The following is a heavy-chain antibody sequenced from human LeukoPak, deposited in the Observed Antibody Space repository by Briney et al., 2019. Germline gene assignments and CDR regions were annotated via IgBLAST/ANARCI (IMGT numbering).Heavy chain of an antibody. J-gene: IGHJ4*02. Sequence: GGSLRLSCAASGFTFSSYWMHWVRQAPDKGLEWMAFIRDDGSTRYYADSVKGRFTVSRDNSKNTLYLQMDSLRTEDTAVYYCAKVPHSWGLFDSWGQGTLVTVSS. CDR2: IRDDGSTR. CDR1: GFTFSSYW. D-gene: IGHD3-16*01. CDR3: AKVPHSWGLFDS. V-gene: IGHV3-30*02.